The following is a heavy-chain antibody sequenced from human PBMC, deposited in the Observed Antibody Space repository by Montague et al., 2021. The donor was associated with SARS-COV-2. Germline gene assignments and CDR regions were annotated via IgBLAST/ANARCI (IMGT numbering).Heavy chain of an antibody. Sequence: SETLSLTCSVSGGSISSYYWNWIRLPPGRGKHWNGYISYNGSTNYNPSLTSRITISVDTSKNHFTLRLSPGTAADTAVYYCANLRRTQLLFGTLYYGMDAWGQGTMVIVSS. CDR3: ANLRRTQLLFGTLYYGMDA. CDR2: ISYNGST. V-gene: IGHV4-59*01. J-gene: IGHJ6*02. CDR1: GGSISSYY. D-gene: IGHD2-2*01.